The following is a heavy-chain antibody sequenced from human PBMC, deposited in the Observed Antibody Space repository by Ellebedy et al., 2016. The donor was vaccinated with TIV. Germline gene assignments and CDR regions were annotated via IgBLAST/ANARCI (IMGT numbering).Heavy chain of an antibody. CDR2: FDPEDGET. V-gene: IGHV1-24*01. CDR3: ATRTVGATPMFVYHPILILHDDAFDI. Sequence: ASVKVSXXVSGYTLTELSMHWVRQAPGKGLEWMGGFDPEDGETIYAQKFQGRVTMTEDTSTDTAYMELSSLRSEDTAVYYCATRTVGATPMFVYHPILILHDDAFDIWGQGTMVTVSS. J-gene: IGHJ3*02. D-gene: IGHD1-26*01. CDR1: GYTLTELS.